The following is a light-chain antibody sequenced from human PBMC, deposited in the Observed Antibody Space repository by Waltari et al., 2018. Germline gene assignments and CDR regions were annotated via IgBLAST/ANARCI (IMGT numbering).Light chain of an antibody. J-gene: IGKJ2*01. V-gene: IGKV3-15*01. CDR3: QQYNNWPSDT. CDR1: QSVSSN. Sequence: EIVMTQSPATLSVSPGERATLSCRASQSVSSNLAWYQQKPGQAPRLLIYGASTRATGIPARFSGSGSGTEFTLTISSLQSEDFVVYYCQQYNNWPSDTFGQGTKLEIK. CDR2: GAS.